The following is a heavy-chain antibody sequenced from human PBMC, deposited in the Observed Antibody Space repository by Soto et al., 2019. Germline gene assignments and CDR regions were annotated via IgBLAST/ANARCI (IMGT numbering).Heavy chain of an antibody. V-gene: IGHV3-30-3*01. CDR3: ASGYGDDHYYYNMDV. Sequence: QVQVVESGGGVVQPGRSLRLSCAASRFTFSSYAMHWVRQAPGKGLEWVAIISKDGSNKYYADSVKGRFTISRDNSKNTLYLQMNNLRAEDTAVYYCASGYGDDHYYYNMDVWGQGTTVTVSS. CDR1: RFTFSSYA. CDR2: ISKDGSNK. D-gene: IGHD4-17*01. J-gene: IGHJ6*02.